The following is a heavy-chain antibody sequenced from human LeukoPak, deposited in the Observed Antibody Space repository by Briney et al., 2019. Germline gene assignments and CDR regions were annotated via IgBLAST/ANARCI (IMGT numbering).Heavy chain of an antibody. D-gene: IGHD5-12*01. CDR1: GFTFSSYG. CDR3: ARVTVDGGYDYFDY. Sequence: GGSLRLSCAASGFTFSSYGMPWVRQAPGKGLEWVAFIRFDGTNKFYADSVKGRFTISRDNSKNTLYLQMNSLRAEDTAVYYCARVTVDGGYDYFDYWGQGTLVTVSS. V-gene: IGHV3-30*02. J-gene: IGHJ4*02. CDR2: IRFDGTNK.